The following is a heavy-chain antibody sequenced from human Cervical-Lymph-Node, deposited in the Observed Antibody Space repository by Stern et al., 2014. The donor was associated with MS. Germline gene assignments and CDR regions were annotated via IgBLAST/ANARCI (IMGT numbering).Heavy chain of an antibody. D-gene: IGHD1-26*01. CDR3: ARVKGSYCVDY. V-gene: IGHV3-11*01. CDR1: GFSFSDYY. J-gene: IGHJ4*02. Sequence: QLEESGGGLVKPGGSLRLSCAPSGFSFSDYYMSWIRQAPGKGLEWVSPISRSGSTMSYADSVKGRFPISRENAKNSLYLQMNSLRAEDTALYYCARVKGSYCVDYWGQGTLVTVSS. CDR2: ISRSGSTM.